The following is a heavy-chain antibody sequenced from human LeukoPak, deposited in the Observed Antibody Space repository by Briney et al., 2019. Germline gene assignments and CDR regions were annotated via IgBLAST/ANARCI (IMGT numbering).Heavy chain of an antibody. J-gene: IGHJ6*02. CDR2: ISAYNGNT. CDR1: GYTFTSYG. V-gene: IGHV1-18*01. D-gene: IGHD3-3*01. Sequence: RASVKVSCKASGYTFTSYGISWVRRAPGQGLEWMGWISAYNGNTNYAQKLQGRVTMTTDTSTSTAYMELRSLRSDDTAVYYCARESYDFWSGYYSSSSGTSYYYYGMDVWGQGTTVTVSS. CDR3: ARESYDFWSGYYSSSSGTSYYYYGMDV.